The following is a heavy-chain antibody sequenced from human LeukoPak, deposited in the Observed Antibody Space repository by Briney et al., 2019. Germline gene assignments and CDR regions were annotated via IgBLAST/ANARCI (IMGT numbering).Heavy chain of an antibody. CDR1: GYTFTSYA. J-gene: IGHJ4*02. V-gene: IGHV7-4-1*02. Sequence: ASVKVSCKASGYTFTSYATNWVRQAPGQGLGWMGWINTNTGNPTYAQGFTGRFVFSLDTSVSTAYLQISSLKAEDTAVYYCARGVWAAHYYFDYWGQGTLVTVSS. CDR2: INTNTGNP. D-gene: IGHD3-16*01. CDR3: ARGVWAAHYYFDY.